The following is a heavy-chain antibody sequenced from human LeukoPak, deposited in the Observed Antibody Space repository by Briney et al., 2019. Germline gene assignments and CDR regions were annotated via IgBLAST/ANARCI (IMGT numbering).Heavy chain of an antibody. V-gene: IGHV3-23*01. CDR2: IFQGGGEI. CDR3: ATYRQVLLPFEA. CDR1: GFTFSYYN. J-gene: IGHJ5*02. D-gene: IGHD5-18*01. Sequence: GGSLRLSCAASGFTFSYYNMNWVRQAPGKGLEWVSSIFQGGGEIHYADSVRGRFTISRDNSKSTLFLQMNSLRAEDTAIYYCATYRQVLLPFEAWGQGTLVTVSS.